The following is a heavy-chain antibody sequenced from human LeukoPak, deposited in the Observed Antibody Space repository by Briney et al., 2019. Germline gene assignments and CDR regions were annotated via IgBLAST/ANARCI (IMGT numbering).Heavy chain of an antibody. V-gene: IGHV3-49*04. D-gene: IGHD6-19*01. CDR2: IRSKTYTGTT. Sequence: GGSLRLSCTASVFTFCDYFLSCVRQAPGKGLEWVAFIRSKTYTGTTDYAASVKGRFTISRDDSKGIAYLEMNSMNTEDTAVYYCTRASRIAVAGSQYYCDFWGQGTLVTVSS. CDR1: VFTFCDYF. CDR3: TRASRIAVAGSQYYCDF. J-gene: IGHJ4*02.